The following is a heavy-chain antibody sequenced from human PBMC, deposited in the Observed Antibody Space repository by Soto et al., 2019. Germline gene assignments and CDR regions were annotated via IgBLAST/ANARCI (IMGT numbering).Heavy chain of an antibody. CDR3: ARQEWHIVVVTAIYFDY. CDR1: GGSISSSSYY. D-gene: IGHD2-21*02. J-gene: IGHJ4*02. Sequence: PSETLSLTCTVSGGSISSSSYYWGWIRQPPGKGLEWIGSIYYRGSTYYNPSLKSRVTISVDTSKNQFSLKLSSVTAADTAVYYCARQEWHIVVVTAIYFDYWGQGTLVTVSS. V-gene: IGHV4-39*01. CDR2: IYYRGST.